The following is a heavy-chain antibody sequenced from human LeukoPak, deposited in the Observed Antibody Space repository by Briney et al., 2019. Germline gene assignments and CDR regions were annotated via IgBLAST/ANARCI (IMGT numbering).Heavy chain of an antibody. CDR1: GFTFSSYA. CDR2: ISSNGGST. D-gene: IGHD2-2*02. V-gene: IGHV3-64*01. CDR3: ARGDCSSTSCYRWFDP. Sequence: PGGSLRLSCAASGFTFSSYAMHWVRQAPGKGLEYVSAISSNGGSTYYANSVKGRFTISRGNSKNTLYLQMGSLRAEDMAVYYCARGDCSSTSCYRWFDPWGQGTLVTVSS. J-gene: IGHJ5*02.